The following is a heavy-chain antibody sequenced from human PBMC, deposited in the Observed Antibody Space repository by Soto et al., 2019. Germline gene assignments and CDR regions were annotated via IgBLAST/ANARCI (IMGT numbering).Heavy chain of an antibody. Sequence: PGGSLRLSCAASGITFSGYWMYWVRQAPGKGLVCVSRINGDGSSTTYADSVKGRFTISRDDAKNTVYLQMNSLRGEDTAVYYCARPPFYVSSSPFDYWGQGTLVTVSS. CDR2: INGDGSST. CDR3: ARPPFYVSSSPFDY. V-gene: IGHV3-74*01. CDR1: GITFSGYW. D-gene: IGHD6-6*01. J-gene: IGHJ4*02.